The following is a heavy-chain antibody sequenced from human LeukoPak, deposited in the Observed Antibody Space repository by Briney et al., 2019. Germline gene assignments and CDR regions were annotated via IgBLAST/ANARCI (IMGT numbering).Heavy chain of an antibody. J-gene: IGHJ5*02. D-gene: IGHD5-12*01. CDR1: GGSIRSGSYF. Sequence: SETLSLTCTVSGGSIRSGSYFWSWLRQPAGKGLEWIGRIYTSASTNYNPSLKSRVTVSLDTSSNQFSLRLTSVTAADTAVYYCARQKGYSGFEHNWFDPWGQGALVTVSS. CDR3: ARQKGYSGFEHNWFDP. V-gene: IGHV4-61*02. CDR2: IYTSAST.